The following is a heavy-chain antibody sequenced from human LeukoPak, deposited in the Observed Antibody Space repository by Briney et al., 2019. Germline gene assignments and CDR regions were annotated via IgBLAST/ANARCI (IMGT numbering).Heavy chain of an antibody. CDR1: GFTVSSNY. Sequence: GGSLRLSGAASGFTVSSNYMSWVRQAPGKGLEWVSVIYSGGSTYYADSVKGRFTISRDNSKNTLYLQMNSLRAEDTAVYYCAKAKSLLWFGEYSYYYYYMDVWGKGTTVTISS. CDR3: AKAKSLLWFGEYSYYYYYMDV. D-gene: IGHD3-10*01. V-gene: IGHV3-66*01. CDR2: IYSGGST. J-gene: IGHJ6*03.